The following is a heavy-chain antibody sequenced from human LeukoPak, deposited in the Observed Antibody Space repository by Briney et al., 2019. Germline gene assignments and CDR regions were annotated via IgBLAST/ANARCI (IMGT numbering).Heavy chain of an antibody. CDR1: GFHFFTYY. J-gene: IGHJ4*02. V-gene: IGHV1-2*02. CDR3: ATDPGHSGMDH. Sequence: ASVKVSCKTSGFHFFTYYIHWVRQAPGQGLDWVGWINPQSGGTKYAQKFQDRVTVTSDASINTACMELSRLRSDDTAVYYCATDPGHSGMDHWGQGSLVTVSS. D-gene: IGHD3-10*01. CDR2: INPQSGGT.